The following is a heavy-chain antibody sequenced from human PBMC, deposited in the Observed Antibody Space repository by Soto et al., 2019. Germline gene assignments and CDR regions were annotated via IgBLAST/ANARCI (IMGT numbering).Heavy chain of an antibody. CDR2: ISAYNGNT. J-gene: IGHJ4*02. CDR1: GYRFTSYG. CDR3: ARDRIWSIFGVVIMDFDY. V-gene: IGHV1-18*01. D-gene: IGHD3-3*01. Sequence: GTSVKVACKASGYRFTSYGISWVRKDPGQRHKRMGWISAYNGNTNYAQKLQGRVTMTTDTSTSTAYMELRSLRSDDTAVYYCARDRIWSIFGVVIMDFDYWGQGTLVTVSS.